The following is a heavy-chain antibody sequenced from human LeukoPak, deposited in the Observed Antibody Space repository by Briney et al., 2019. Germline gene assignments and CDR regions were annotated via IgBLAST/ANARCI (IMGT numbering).Heavy chain of an antibody. J-gene: IGHJ4*02. D-gene: IGHD3-22*01. CDR1: GGTFSSYA. CDR3: ARGLDLEVGDYFDY. CDR2: IIPIFGTA. Sequence: VASVKVSCKASGGTFSSYAISWVRQAPGQGLEWMGGIIPIFGTANYAQKFQGRVTITTDESTSTAYMELSSLRSEDTAVYYCARGLDLEVGDYFDYWGQGTLVTVSS. V-gene: IGHV1-69*05.